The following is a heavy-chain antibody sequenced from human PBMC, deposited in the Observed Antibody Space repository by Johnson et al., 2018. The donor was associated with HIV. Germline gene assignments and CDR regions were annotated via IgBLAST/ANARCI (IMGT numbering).Heavy chain of an antibody. Sequence: EVQLVESGGGLVQPGGSLRLSCAASGFSFRSYWMTWVRQAPGKGLEWVSAIRGRGGSTGYADSVKGRFTISRDNAKNTLYLQMNSLRAEDTAVYYCAKDRTSAQSAFDIWGQGTMVTVSS. V-gene: IGHV3-23*04. J-gene: IGHJ3*02. D-gene: IGHD1-1*01. CDR1: GFSFRSYW. CDR2: IRGRGGST. CDR3: AKDRTSAQSAFDI.